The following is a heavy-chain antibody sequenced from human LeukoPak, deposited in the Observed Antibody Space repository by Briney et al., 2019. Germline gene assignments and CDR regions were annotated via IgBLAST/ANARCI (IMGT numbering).Heavy chain of an antibody. J-gene: IGHJ4*02. V-gene: IGHV4-59*01. CDR2: IYYSGST. CDR1: GGSISSYY. D-gene: IGHD2-15*01. CDR3: ARGPRVYCSGGSCYYLDY. Sequence: PPETLSLTCTVSGGSISSYYWSWIRQPPGKGLEWIGYIYYSGSTSYNPSLKSRVTISLDTSKNQFSLKLSSVTAADTAVYYCARGPRVYCSGGSCYYLDYWGQGTLVTVSS.